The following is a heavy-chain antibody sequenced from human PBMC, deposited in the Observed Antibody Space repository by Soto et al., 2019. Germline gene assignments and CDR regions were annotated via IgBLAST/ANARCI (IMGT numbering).Heavy chain of an antibody. D-gene: IGHD1-26*01. CDR1: GFAFNKFG. CDR3: AKGGEVGGVLGDH. J-gene: IGHJ4*02. V-gene: IGHV3-30*18. Sequence: QVQLVESGGGVVQPGTSLRLSCEASGFAFNKFGMHWVRQAPGKGLGWVAFISYDGSYQYYADSVQGRLTITRDNSMNTLNMQLNRLRREDTAVYYCAKGGEVGGVLGDHWGQGTLVTVSS. CDR2: ISYDGSYQ.